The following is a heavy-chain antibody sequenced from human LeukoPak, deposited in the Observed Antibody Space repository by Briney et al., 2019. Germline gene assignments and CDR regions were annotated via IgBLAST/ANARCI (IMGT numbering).Heavy chain of an antibody. V-gene: IGHV3-48*02. Sequence: GGSLRLSRAASVFTFSSYSMNWVRQAPGKGVEGVSYISSSSSTIYYADSVKGRFTISRDNANNSQYLQMNSLRDEDTAVYYCAREESGSSFSWSVGDFDYWGQGTMVTVSS. CDR2: ISSSSSTI. CDR1: VFTFSSYS. CDR3: AREESGSSFSWSVGDFDY. D-gene: IGHD1-26*01. J-gene: IGHJ4*02.